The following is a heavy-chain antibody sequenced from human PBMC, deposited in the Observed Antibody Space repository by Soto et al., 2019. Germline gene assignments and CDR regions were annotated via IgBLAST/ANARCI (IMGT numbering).Heavy chain of an antibody. CDR1: GFSLSSTRMA. Sequence: QITLKESGPTLVKPTQTLTLTCTFSGFSLSSTRMAVGWIRQPPGKALEWLALIYWDDDKCYSPFLKSRLTIXXXTXXNQVVLTMANMDPVDTARYYCAHIVVAGLGYYFDYWGQGTLVTVSS. J-gene: IGHJ4*02. CDR2: IYWDDDK. D-gene: IGHD6-19*01. V-gene: IGHV2-5*02. CDR3: AHIVVAGLGYYFDY.